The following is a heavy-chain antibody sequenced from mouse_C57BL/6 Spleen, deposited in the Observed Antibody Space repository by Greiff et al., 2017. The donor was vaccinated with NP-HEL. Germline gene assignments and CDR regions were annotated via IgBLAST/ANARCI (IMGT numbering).Heavy chain of an antibody. V-gene: IGHV5-17*01. D-gene: IGHD1-1*01. CDR1: GFTFSDYG. J-gene: IGHJ2*01. CDR2: ISSGSSTI. Sequence: DVKLVESGGGLVKPGGSLKLSCAASGFTFSDYGMHWVRQAPEKGLEWVAYISSGSSTIYYADTVKGRFTISRDNAKNTLFLQMTSLRSEDTAMYYCARKEAVVAHFDYWGQGTTLTVSS. CDR3: ARKEAVVAHFDY.